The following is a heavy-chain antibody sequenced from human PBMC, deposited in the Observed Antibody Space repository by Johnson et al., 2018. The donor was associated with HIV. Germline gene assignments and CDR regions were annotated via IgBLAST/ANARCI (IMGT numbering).Heavy chain of an antibody. J-gene: IGHJ3*02. D-gene: IGHD3-22*01. Sequence: QVQLVESGGGVVQPGGSLRLSCAASGFTFSSYGMHWVRQAPGKGLEWVAFIRYDGSNTYYVDSVKGRFTISRDNSKNTLYLQMSSLRDEDTAVYYCANSGLRTYYYDTGVHDVFDIWGQGTKVTVSS. CDR1: GFTFSSYG. V-gene: IGHV3-30*02. CDR3: ANSGLRTYYYDTGVHDVFDI. CDR2: IRYDGSNT.